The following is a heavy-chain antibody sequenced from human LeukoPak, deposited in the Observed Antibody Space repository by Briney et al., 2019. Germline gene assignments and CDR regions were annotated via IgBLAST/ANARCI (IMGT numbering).Heavy chain of an antibody. J-gene: IGHJ5*02. Sequence: GASVKVSCKAAGYTFTSYDINWVRQATGQGLEWRGWMNPNSGNTGYAQKFQGRVTMTRNTSISTAYMELSSLRSEDTAVYYCARVWFGEFSFDPWGQGTLVTVSS. CDR1: GYTFTSYD. D-gene: IGHD3-10*01. CDR3: ARVWFGEFSFDP. V-gene: IGHV1-8*01. CDR2: MNPNSGNT.